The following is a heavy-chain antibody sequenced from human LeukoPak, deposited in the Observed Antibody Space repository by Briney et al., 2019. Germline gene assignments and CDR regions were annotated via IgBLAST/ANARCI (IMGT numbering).Heavy chain of an antibody. CDR3: ARYCSSTSCYSSHYYYGMDV. V-gene: IGHV1-69*04. J-gene: IGHJ6*02. CDR2: IIPILGIA. CDR1: GGTFSSYA. D-gene: IGHD2-2*02. Sequence: GASVKVSCKASGGTFSSYAISWVRQAPGQGLEWTGRIIPILGIANYAQKFQGRVTITADKSTSTAYMELSSLRSEDTAVYYCARYCSSTSCYSSHYYYGMDVWGQGTTVTVSS.